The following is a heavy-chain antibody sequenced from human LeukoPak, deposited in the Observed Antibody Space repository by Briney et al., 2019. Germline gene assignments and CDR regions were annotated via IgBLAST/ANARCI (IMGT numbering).Heavy chain of an antibody. Sequence: GGSLRLSCAASGFTFSSYWMHWVRQAPGKGLVWVSRINSDGSGTSYADSVKGRFTISRDNAKNTMYLQMNSLRAEDTAVYYCAPSDSYGSGTYPIDYWGQGTLVTVSS. J-gene: IGHJ4*02. CDR1: GFTFSSYW. CDR3: APSDSYGSGTYPIDY. D-gene: IGHD3-10*01. V-gene: IGHV3-74*01. CDR2: INSDGSGT.